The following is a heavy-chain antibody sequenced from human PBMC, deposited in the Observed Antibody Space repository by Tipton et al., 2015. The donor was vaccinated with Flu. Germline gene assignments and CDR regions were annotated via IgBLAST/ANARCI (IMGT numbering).Heavy chain of an antibody. CDR3: ARMVVGTTNWFDP. Sequence: TLSLTCTVSGASISSGNYFWSWIRQPAGKGLEWIGRIYTSGSTNYNPSLKSRVTISLDTSKNQFSLKLNSVTAADTAVYYCARMVVGTTNWFDPRGQGTLVTVSS. CDR1: GASISSGNYF. J-gene: IGHJ5*02. D-gene: IGHD1/OR15-1a*01. V-gene: IGHV4-61*02. CDR2: IYTSGST.